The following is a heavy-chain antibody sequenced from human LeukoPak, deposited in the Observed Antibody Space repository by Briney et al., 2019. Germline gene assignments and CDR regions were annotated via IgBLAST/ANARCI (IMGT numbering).Heavy chain of an antibody. CDR2: IYYSGST. J-gene: IGHJ4*02. Sequence: SETLSLTCTVSGGSISSSSYYWGWIRQPPGKGLEWIGSIYYSGSTYYKLSLKSRVTISVDTSKNQFSLKLTSVTAADTAVYYCARGVDDYLWGSYRGEIAYWGQGTLVTVSS. V-gene: IGHV4-39*01. CDR1: GGSISSSSYY. D-gene: IGHD3-16*02. CDR3: ARGVDDYLWGSYRGEIAY.